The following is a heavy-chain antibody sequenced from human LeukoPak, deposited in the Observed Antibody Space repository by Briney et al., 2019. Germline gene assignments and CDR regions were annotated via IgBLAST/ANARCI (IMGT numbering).Heavy chain of an antibody. CDR2: IYSGGST. Sequence: GGSLRLSCAASGFTVSSNYMSWVRQAPGKGLEWVSVIYSGGSTYYADSVKGRFTISRDNSRNTLYLQMNSLRAEDTAVYYCARGHYYYDSSGYPMLNAFGIWGQGTMVTVSS. V-gene: IGHV3-53*01. J-gene: IGHJ3*02. CDR3: ARGHYYYDSSGYPMLNAFGI. CDR1: GFTVSSNY. D-gene: IGHD3-22*01.